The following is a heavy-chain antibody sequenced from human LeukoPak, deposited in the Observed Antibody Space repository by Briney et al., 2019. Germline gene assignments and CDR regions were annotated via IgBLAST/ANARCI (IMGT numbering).Heavy chain of an antibody. D-gene: IGHD5-18*01. CDR2: IRYDGSNK. CDR1: GFTFSSYG. J-gene: IGHJ4*02. CDR3: AKAPGGYSYGIDY. V-gene: IGHV3-30*02. Sequence: GGSLRLSCAASGFTFSSYGMHWVREGPGKGLEWVAFIRYDGSNKYYADSVKGRFTISRDNSKNTLYLQMNSLRAEDTAVYYCAKAPGGYSYGIDYWGQGTLVTVSS.